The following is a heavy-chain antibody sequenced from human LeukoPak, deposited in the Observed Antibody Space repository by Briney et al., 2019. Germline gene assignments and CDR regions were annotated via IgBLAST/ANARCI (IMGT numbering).Heavy chain of an antibody. Sequence: GGSLRLSCAASGFTFSSYAMSWVRQAPGKGLEWVSAISGSGGSTYCADSVKGRFTISRDNSKNTLYLQMNSLRAEDTAVYYCAKDRGIAVAGVRLDYWGQGTLVTVSS. D-gene: IGHD6-19*01. CDR1: GFTFSSYA. CDR3: AKDRGIAVAGVRLDY. J-gene: IGHJ4*02. V-gene: IGHV3-23*01. CDR2: ISGSGGST.